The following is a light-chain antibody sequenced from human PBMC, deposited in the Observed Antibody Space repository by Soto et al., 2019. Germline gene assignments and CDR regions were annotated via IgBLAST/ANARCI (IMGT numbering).Light chain of an antibody. V-gene: IGKV1-5*03. J-gene: IGKJ1*01. Sequence: IQLTQSPSSLSASVGDRVTITCRASQTISTWLAWYQQKAGKSPKVLIYKASSLQIGVPSRFSGSGSGTEFTLTISSLQPDDSATYYCQQYNSYSPTFGQGTKVDIK. CDR3: QQYNSYSPT. CDR1: QTISTW. CDR2: KAS.